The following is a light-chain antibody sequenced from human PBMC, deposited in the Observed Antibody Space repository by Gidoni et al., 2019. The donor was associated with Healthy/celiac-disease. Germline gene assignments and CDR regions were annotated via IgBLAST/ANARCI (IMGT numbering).Light chain of an antibody. Sequence: DIQMIQSPSSLSASVGDRVTITCRASQSISSYLNWYQQKPGKAPKLLIYSASSLQSGVPSRFSGSGSGTDLTLTISSLQPEDFATYYYQQSYSTPPLTFGGGTKVEIK. CDR1: QSISSY. V-gene: IGKV1-39*01. J-gene: IGKJ4*01. CDR3: QQSYSTPPLT. CDR2: SAS.